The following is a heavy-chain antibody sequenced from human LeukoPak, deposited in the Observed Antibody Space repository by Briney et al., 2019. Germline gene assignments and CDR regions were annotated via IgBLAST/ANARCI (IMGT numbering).Heavy chain of an antibody. D-gene: IGHD3-22*01. CDR3: AKLVRYDSSGYLDY. CDR2: ISGSGGST. V-gene: IGHV3-23*01. J-gene: IGHJ4*02. Sequence: PGGTLRLSCAASGFTFSSYGMNWVRQAPGKGLEWVSGISGSGGSTYYADSVKGRFTISRDNSKNTLYLQMNSLRAEDTAVYYCAKLVRYDSSGYLDYWGQGTLVTVSS. CDR1: GFTFSSYG.